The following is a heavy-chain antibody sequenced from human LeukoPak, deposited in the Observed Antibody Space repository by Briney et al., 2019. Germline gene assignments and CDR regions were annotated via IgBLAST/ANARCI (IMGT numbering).Heavy chain of an antibody. CDR2: INHSGST. J-gene: IGHJ4*02. Sequence: SETLSLTCAVYGGSFSGYYWSWIRQPPGKGLEWIGEINHSGSTNYNPSLKSRVTISVDTSKNQFSLKLSSVTAADTAVYYCARGRWRFGEYYDSSGYPAFDYWGQGTLVTVSS. CDR1: GGSFSGYY. D-gene: IGHD3-22*01. V-gene: IGHV4-34*01. CDR3: ARGRWRFGEYYDSSGYPAFDY.